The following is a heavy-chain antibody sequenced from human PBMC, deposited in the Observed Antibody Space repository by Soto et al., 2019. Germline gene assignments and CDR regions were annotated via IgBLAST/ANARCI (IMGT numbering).Heavy chain of an antibody. V-gene: IGHV4-59*01. Sequence: PSETLALTCTDSGGSISDFYWSWIRQPPGKGLEWIGYIYYSGSTNYNPSLKSRVTISVDTSKNQFSLNLRSMSPADTAVYYCARVGWLAARTFDYWGPGTLVTVSS. CDR2: IYYSGST. J-gene: IGHJ4*02. CDR1: GGSISDFY. D-gene: IGHD6-6*01. CDR3: ARVGWLAARTFDY.